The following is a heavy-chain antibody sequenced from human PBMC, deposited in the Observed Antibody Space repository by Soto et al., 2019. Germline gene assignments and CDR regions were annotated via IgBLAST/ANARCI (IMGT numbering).Heavy chain of an antibody. CDR2: ISPYDGDT. D-gene: IGHD3-22*01. J-gene: IGHJ3*02. Sequence: QVQLVQSGAEVKKPGASVKVSCEASGYTFDSYGISWVRQAPGLGLEWMGWISPYDGDTNYAPHLRGRATLTTDASTNTVYMELRSLRSDDTAIYYCARDCYYCVNSGHSYSCTDTFDIWGQGTMVTVSS. CDR1: GYTFDSYG. CDR3: ARDCYYCVNSGHSYSCTDTFDI. V-gene: IGHV1-18*01.